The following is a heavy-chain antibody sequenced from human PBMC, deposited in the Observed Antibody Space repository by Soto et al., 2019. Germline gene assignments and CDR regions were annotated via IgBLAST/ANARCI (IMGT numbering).Heavy chain of an antibody. CDR1: GFPVYIYA. V-gene: IGHV3-64D*06. Sequence: AGSLRLACAASGFPVYIYAMHWVRQDTGKGLEYVSAISSNGGSTYYADSVKGRFTISRDNSKNTLYLQMSSLRAEDTAVYYCVKVGDATQEYYLDNCGQPHLVTVSS. CDR3: VKVGDATQEYYLDN. J-gene: IGHJ4*02. CDR2: ISSNGGST. D-gene: IGHD2-15*01.